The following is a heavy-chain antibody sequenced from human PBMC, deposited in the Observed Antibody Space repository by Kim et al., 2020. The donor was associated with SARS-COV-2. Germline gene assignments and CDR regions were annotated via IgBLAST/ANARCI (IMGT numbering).Heavy chain of an antibody. CDR1: GGTFSSYA. Sequence: SVKVSCKASGGTFSSYAISWVRQAPGQGLEWMGGIIPIFGTANYAQKFQGRVTITADESTSTAYMELSSLRSEDTAVYYCAREGDIVVVPAATAYYYYGMDVWGQGTTVTVSS. J-gene: IGHJ6*02. D-gene: IGHD2-2*01. CDR3: AREGDIVVVPAATAYYYYGMDV. CDR2: IIPIFGTA. V-gene: IGHV1-69*13.